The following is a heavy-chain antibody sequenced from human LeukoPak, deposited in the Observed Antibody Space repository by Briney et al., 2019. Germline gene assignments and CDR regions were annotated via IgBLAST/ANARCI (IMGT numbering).Heavy chain of an antibody. CDR3: ARLGPYYYHYLDV. CDR2: VYHSGST. V-gene: IGHV4-38-2*02. D-gene: IGHD3-16*01. CDR1: GYSLTNGYD. J-gene: IGHJ6*03. Sequence: SETLSLTSTVSGYSLTNGYDWVWIRQPQGKGLEWIGAVYHSGSTYYNPSLRSRVATSVDTSKNQFSLKLSSVTAADTAVYFCARLGPYYYHYLDVWGKGTTVTVSS.